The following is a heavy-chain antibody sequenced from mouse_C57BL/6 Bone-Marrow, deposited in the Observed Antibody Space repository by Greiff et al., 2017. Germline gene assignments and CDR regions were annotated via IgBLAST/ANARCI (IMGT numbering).Heavy chain of an antibody. Sequence: VHVKQSGPVLVKPGASVKMSCKASGYTFTDYYMNWVKQSHGKSLEWIGVINPYNGGTSYNQKFKGKATLTVDKSSSTAYMELNSLTSEDSAVYYGSFYVNYDGYFDYWGQGTTLTVSA. D-gene: IGHD2-10*01. J-gene: IGHJ2*01. V-gene: IGHV1-19*01. CDR3: SFYVNYDGYFDY. CDR2: INPYNGGT. CDR1: GYTFTDYY.